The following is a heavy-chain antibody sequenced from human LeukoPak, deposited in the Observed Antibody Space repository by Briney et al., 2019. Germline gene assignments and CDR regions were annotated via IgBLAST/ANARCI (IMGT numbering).Heavy chain of an antibody. CDR3: ARDSVAARPGDY. V-gene: IGHV1-2*02. D-gene: IGHD6-6*01. Sequence: ASVTVSCKASGYTFTGYYMHWVRQAPGQGLEWMGWINPNSGGTNYAQKFQGRVTMTRDTSISTAYMELSRLRSDDTAVYYCARDSVAARPGDYWGQGTLVTVSS. J-gene: IGHJ4*02. CDR1: GYTFTGYY. CDR2: INPNSGGT.